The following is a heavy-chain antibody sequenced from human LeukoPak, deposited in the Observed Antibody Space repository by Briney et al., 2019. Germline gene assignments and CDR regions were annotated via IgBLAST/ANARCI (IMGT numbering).Heavy chain of an antibody. V-gene: IGHV5-51*01. Sequence: GESLKISCQVSGYRFTNYWIVWVRQMPGKGLEWMGIIYPGDSDTKYSPSFQGQVTFSADKSINIVYLQWSSLKASDTAMYYCARQGTGYSFDYWGQGTLVTVSS. CDR2: IYPGDSDT. J-gene: IGHJ4*02. CDR1: GYRFTNYW. D-gene: IGHD2-8*02. CDR3: ARQGTGYSFDY.